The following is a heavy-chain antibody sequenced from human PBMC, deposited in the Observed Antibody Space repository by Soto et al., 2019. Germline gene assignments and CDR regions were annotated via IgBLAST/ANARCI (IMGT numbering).Heavy chain of an antibody. CDR3: ARDVIGFGESNDAFDI. CDR2: ISAYNGNT. CDR1: GYTFTSYG. J-gene: IGHJ3*02. D-gene: IGHD3-10*01. V-gene: IGHV1-18*01. Sequence: QVQLVQSGAEVKKPWASVKVSCKASGYTFTSYGISWVRQAPGQGLEWMGWISAYNGNTNYAQKLQGRVTMTTDTSTSTAYMELRSLRSDDTAVYYCARDVIGFGESNDAFDIWGQGTMVTVSS.